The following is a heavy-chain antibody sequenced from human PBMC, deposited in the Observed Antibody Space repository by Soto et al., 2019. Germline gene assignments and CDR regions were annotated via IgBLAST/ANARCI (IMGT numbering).Heavy chain of an antibody. CDR3: ARCWLSVDHVYMGV. Sequence: QVQLVQSGAELKKPGSSVKVSCEASGGSFIRYSVTWVRQAPGQGLEWMGRIIPIQGKANYALKFQDRVTTTADRSKRTAYMELRSLRHEDTAVYYCARCWLSVDHVYMGVWCEGNTVTVAS. D-gene: IGHD2-21*01. CDR1: GGSFIRYS. J-gene: IGHJ6*03. V-gene: IGHV1-69*02. CDR2: IIPIQGKA.